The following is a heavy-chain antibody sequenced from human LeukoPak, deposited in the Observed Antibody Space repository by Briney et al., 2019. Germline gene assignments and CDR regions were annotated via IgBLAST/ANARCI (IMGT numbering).Heavy chain of an antibody. Sequence: GASVKVSCKASGYTFTCYYMHWVRQAPGQGLEWMGWINPNSGGTNYAQKFQGRVTMTRDTSISTAYMELSRLRSDDTAVYYCARASDSSGYYYVWGQGTLVTVSS. V-gene: IGHV1-2*02. CDR1: GYTFTCYY. CDR2: INPNSGGT. CDR3: ARASDSSGYYYV. D-gene: IGHD3-22*01. J-gene: IGHJ4*02.